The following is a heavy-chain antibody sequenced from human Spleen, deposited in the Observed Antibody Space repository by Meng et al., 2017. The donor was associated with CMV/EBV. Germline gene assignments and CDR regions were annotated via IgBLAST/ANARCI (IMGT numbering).Heavy chain of an antibody. CDR2: FFHSGDT. CDR1: DVSISNSSFF. CDR3: ARHLRGYSWPKSD. Sequence: SETLSLTCTVSDVSISNSSFFWGWIRQPPGKGLEWIGSFFHSGDTYSNPSHRSRVAMSVDTSKNQFSLRLNSVTATDTAVYYCARHLRGYSWPKSDWGQGTLVTVSS. V-gene: IGHV4-39*01. J-gene: IGHJ4*02. D-gene: IGHD1-26*01.